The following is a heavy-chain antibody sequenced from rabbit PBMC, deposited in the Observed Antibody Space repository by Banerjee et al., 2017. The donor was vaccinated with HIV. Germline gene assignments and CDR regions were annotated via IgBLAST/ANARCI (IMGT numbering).Heavy chain of an antibody. CDR3: ARIITIPYYFNL. J-gene: IGHJ4*01. CDR1: GSDISSNA. Sequence: QEQLEESGGDLVKPEGSLTLTCKASGSDISSNAMCWVRQAPGKGPEWIACIYNSDGSTYYASWVNGRFTISRSTSLNTVTLQMTSLTAADTATYFCARIITIPYYFNLWGPGTLVTVS. V-gene: IGHV1S47*01. CDR2: IYNSDGST. D-gene: IGHD2-1*01.